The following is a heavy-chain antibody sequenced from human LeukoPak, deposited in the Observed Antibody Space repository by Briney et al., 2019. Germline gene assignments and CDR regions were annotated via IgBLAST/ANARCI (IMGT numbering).Heavy chain of an antibody. D-gene: IGHD3-22*01. V-gene: IGHV3-23*01. CDR3: AKDLLRNYYDSSGYNY. Sequence: PGGSLRLSCAASGFTFSSYAMSWVRQAPGKGLEWVSAISGSGGSTYYADSVKGRFTISRDNSKNTLYLQMNSLRAEDTAVYYWAKDLLRNYYDSSGYNYWGQGTLVTVSS. CDR1: GFTFSSYA. CDR2: ISGSGGST. J-gene: IGHJ4*02.